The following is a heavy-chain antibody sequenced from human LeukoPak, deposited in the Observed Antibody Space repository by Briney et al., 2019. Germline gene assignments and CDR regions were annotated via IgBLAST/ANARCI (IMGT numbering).Heavy chain of an antibody. Sequence: PSETLSLTCTVSGGSICSGGYYWSWIRQHPGKGLEWIGYIYYSGSTYYNPSLKSRVTISVDTSKNQFSLKLSSVTAADTAVYYCARAPYDSSGYYSKFDYWGQGTLVTVSS. V-gene: IGHV4-31*03. J-gene: IGHJ4*02. D-gene: IGHD3-22*01. CDR3: ARAPYDSSGYYSKFDY. CDR2: IYYSGST. CDR1: GGSICSGGYY.